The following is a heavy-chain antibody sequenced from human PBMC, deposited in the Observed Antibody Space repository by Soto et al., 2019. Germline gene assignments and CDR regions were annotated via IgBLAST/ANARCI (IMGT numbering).Heavy chain of an antibody. J-gene: IGHJ1*01. CDR3: AKVRSRIILQEEIAI. CDR1: GGTFGSYA. V-gene: IGHV1-69*01. Sequence: QVQLVQSGAELKKPRASVKVSCKSSGGTFGSYAISWLRQAPGQGLEWMGGVIPIFGTTPYAQKFHCSVTIPADHTTSTAELVLSSIKTVDMAVYYCAKVRSRIILQEEIAICGPGTLDPGSS. D-gene: IGHD3-3*01. CDR2: VIPIFGTT.